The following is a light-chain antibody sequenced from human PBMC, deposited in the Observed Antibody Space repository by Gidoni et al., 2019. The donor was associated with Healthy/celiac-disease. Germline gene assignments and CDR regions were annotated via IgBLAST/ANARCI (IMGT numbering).Light chain of an antibody. V-gene: IGKV3-11*01. CDR1: QSVSSY. CDR2: DAS. J-gene: IGKJ2*03. CDR3: QQRSNWPPS. Sequence: EIVLTQSPATLSLSPGERATLSCRASQSVSSYLAWYQQKHGQAPRRLIYDASNRATGIPARFSGSGSGTDFTLTISSLEPEDFAVYYCQQRSNWPPSFGQGTKLEIK.